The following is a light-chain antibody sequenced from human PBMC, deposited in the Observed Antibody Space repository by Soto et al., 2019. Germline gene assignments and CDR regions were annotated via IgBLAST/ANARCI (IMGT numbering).Light chain of an antibody. V-gene: IGLV2-14*01. CDR1: SSDVGGYDY. CDR3: SSFTSSRTWV. J-gene: IGLJ3*02. Sequence: QSVLTQPASVSGSPGQSITISCTGSSSDVGGYDYVSWFQQHPGRAPKLLIYEVITRPSGVSTRFSGSKSANTASLTISGLRPEDEADFYCSSFTSSRTWVFGGGTKVTVL. CDR2: EVI.